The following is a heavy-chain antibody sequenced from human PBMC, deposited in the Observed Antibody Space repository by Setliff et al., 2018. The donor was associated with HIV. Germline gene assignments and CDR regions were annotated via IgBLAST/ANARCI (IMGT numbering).Heavy chain of an antibody. D-gene: IGHD3-3*01. Sequence: LRLSCAASGFTFSSYGMHWVRQAPGKGLEWVAVIWYDGSNKYYADSVKGRFTISRDNSKNTLYLQMNSLRAEDTAVYYCAKDELGLYYDFWSGYYTLDYWGQGTLVTVSS. J-gene: IGHJ4*02. CDR1: GFTFSSYG. CDR3: AKDELGLYYDFWSGYYTLDY. V-gene: IGHV3-33*06. CDR2: IWYDGSNK.